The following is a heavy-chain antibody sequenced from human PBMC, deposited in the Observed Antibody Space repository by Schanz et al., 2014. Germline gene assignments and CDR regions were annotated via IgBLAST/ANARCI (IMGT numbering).Heavy chain of an antibody. CDR3: ARPALWFGDNCFDP. CDR1: GFTLSSYS. Sequence: EVQLLESGGGLVQPGGSLRLSCAASGFTLSSYSMNWVRQAPGKGLEWVSYVSSSSSYTHYADSVKGRFTISRDNAKNSLYLQMNSLRAEDTAVYYCARPALWFGDNCFDPWGQGTLVTVSS. D-gene: IGHD3-10*01. V-gene: IGHV3-48*04. J-gene: IGHJ5*02. CDR2: VSSSSSYT.